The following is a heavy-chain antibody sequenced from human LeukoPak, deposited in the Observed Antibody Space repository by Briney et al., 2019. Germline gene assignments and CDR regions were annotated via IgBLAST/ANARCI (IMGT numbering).Heavy chain of an antibody. CDR3: ARGPGGATSGLYYFDY. Sequence: GRSLRLSCAASGFTFSTYSMSWVRQAPGRGLESVANINQDGSEKYYVASMKGRFTISRDNAKSSLYLQMNSLSAEDTAVYFCARGPGGATSGLYYFDYWGQGTLVTVSS. J-gene: IGHJ4*02. CDR1: GFTFSTYS. D-gene: IGHD1-26*01. V-gene: IGHV3-7*04. CDR2: INQDGSEK.